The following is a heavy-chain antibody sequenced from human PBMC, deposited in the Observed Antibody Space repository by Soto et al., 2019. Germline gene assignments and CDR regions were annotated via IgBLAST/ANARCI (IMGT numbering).Heavy chain of an antibody. J-gene: IGHJ4*02. D-gene: IGHD4-17*01. CDR2: IYYSGST. CDR1: GGSISSSSYY. Sequence: QLQLQESGPGLVKPSETLSLTCTVSGGSISSSSYYWGWIRQPPGKGLEWIGSIYYSGSTYYNPSLKSRVTISVDTSKNQLSLKLSSVTAADTAVYYCARDLGGMTTVTTSLDYWGQGTLVTVSS. V-gene: IGHV4-39*01. CDR3: ARDLGGMTTVTTSLDY.